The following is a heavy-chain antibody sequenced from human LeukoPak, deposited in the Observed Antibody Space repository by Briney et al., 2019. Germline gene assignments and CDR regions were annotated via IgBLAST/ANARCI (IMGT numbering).Heavy chain of an antibody. CDR2: IRYDGNNK. D-gene: IGHD3-22*01. Sequence: PGGSLRLSCAASGFIFSSYGMSWVRQAPTKGLEWVAFIRYDGNNKYYADSVKGRFTISRDNSKNTLYLQMNSLRAEDTAVYYCARDQTMIGYYLAFDIWGQGTMVTVSS. J-gene: IGHJ3*02. CDR1: GFIFSSYG. CDR3: ARDQTMIGYYLAFDI. V-gene: IGHV3-30*02.